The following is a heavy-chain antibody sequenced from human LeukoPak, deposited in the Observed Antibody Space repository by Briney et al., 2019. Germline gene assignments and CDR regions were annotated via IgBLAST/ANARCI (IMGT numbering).Heavy chain of an antibody. V-gene: IGHV3-23*01. CDR3: AKAVRRYPEPSSWPCFDS. CDR1: GFTFSNNA. D-gene: IGHD6-13*01. J-gene: IGHJ4*02. CDR2: ISEGGGST. Sequence: PGGSLRLSCVASGFTFSNNAMSWVRQVPGKGLEWVSVISEGGGSTYYANSVKGRFTISRDNSNNILYLQMNSLRAEDTAIYYCAKAVRRYPEPSSWPCFDSWGQGTLVTVSS.